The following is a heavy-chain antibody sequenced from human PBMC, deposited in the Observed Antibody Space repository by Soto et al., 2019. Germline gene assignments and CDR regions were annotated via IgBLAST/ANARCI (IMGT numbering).Heavy chain of an antibody. Sequence: GASVKVSCKASGYTFTSYDINWVRQATGQGLEWMGWMNPNSGNTGYAQKFQGRVTMTRNTFISTAYMELSSLRSEDTAVYYCARAPSSYYDSSGLPFDYWGQGIMVTVSS. CDR1: GYTFTSYD. V-gene: IGHV1-8*01. CDR3: ARAPSSYYDSSGLPFDY. J-gene: IGHJ4*02. CDR2: MNPNSGNT. D-gene: IGHD3-22*01.